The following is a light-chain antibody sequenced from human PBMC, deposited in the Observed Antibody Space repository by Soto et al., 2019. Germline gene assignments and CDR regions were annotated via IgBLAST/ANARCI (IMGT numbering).Light chain of an antibody. J-gene: IGKJ1*01. Sequence: EIVMTQSPATLSVSPGERATLSCRASRSVSGNLAWYQQKPGQAPRLLIYGASTRATGIPARFSGSGSGTEFTLTISSLQSEDFAVYYCQQYNNWPGTFGQGTKVEIK. V-gene: IGKV3-15*01. CDR3: QQYNNWPGT. CDR1: RSVSGN. CDR2: GAS.